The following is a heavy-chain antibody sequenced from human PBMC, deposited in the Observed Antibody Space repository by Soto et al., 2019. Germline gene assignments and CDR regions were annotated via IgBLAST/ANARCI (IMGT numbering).Heavy chain of an antibody. Sequence: GASVKVSCKASGYTFTGYYMHWVRQAPGQGLEWMGWINPNSGGTNYAQKFQGWVTMTRDTSISTAYMELSRLRSDDTAVYYCARDRVKYYYDSSGYRGFYGMDVWGQGTTVTSP. D-gene: IGHD3-22*01. V-gene: IGHV1-2*04. J-gene: IGHJ6*02. CDR1: GYTFTGYY. CDR3: ARDRVKYYYDSSGYRGFYGMDV. CDR2: INPNSGGT.